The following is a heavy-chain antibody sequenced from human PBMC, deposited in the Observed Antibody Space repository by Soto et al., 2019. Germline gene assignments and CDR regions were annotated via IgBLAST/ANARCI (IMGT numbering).Heavy chain of an antibody. Sequence: QVQLQQWGAGLLKPSETLSLTCAVYGGSFSGYYWSWIRQPPGKGLEWIGEINHSGSTNYNPSLKSRVTISVDTSKNQFSLKLSSVTAADAAVYYCARTGIAAAGTSTWGQGTLVTVSS. D-gene: IGHD6-13*01. CDR3: ARTGIAAAGTST. J-gene: IGHJ5*02. CDR1: GGSFSGYY. V-gene: IGHV4-34*01. CDR2: INHSGST.